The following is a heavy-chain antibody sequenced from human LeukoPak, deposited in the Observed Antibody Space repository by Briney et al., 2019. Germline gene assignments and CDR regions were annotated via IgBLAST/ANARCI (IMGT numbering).Heavy chain of an antibody. D-gene: IGHD2-2*01. CDR1: GFTVSSNY. V-gene: IGHV3-53*01. Sequence: GGSLRLSCAASGFTVSSNYMSWVRQAPGKGLEWVSVIYSGGSTYYADSVKGRFTISRDNSKNTLYLQMNSLRAEDTAVYYCARGRYVVVPAAILPFEYWGQGTLVTVSS. J-gene: IGHJ4*02. CDR3: ARGRYVVVPAAILPFEY. CDR2: IYSGGST.